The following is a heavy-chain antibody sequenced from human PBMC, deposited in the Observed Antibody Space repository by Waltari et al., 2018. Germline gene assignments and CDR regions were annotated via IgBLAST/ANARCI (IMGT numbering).Heavy chain of an antibody. V-gene: IGHV4-38-2*02. D-gene: IGHD7-27*01. CDR2: IYRSDTT. CDR1: GYSSNSGYY. Sequence: QVQLQESGPGLVKPSETLSLTCTVSGYSSNSGYYWGWIRQSPGKGLECIGSIYRSDTTHYNPSLKSRVTISGDTSKNQVSLRLNSVTAADTAMYYCARALNWGSTGAINKWGRGTMVTVSS. CDR3: ARALNWGSTGAINK. J-gene: IGHJ3*02.